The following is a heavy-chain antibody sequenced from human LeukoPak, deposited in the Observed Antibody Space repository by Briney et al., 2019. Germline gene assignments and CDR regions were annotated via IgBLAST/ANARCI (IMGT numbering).Heavy chain of an antibody. CDR1: GYTFTDYY. J-gene: IGHJ4*02. CDR3: ARARWQLVPYFDS. D-gene: IGHD6-6*01. V-gene: IGHV1-2*02. CDR2: INPNSGGT. Sequence: LGASVKVSCKASGYTFTDYYMHWVRPAPGQGLEWMGWINPNSGGTNFAQKFQGRVAMTRDTSISTAYLELGSLRSDDTAVYFCARARWQLVPYFDSWGQGTLVTVSS.